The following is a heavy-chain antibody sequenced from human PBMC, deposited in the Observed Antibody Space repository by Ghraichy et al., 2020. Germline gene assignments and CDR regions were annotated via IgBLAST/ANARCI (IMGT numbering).Heavy chain of an antibody. CDR3: TGSITMVQGADLYYYYYMDV. CDR1: GFTFSGSA. D-gene: IGHD3-10*01. Sequence: GGSLRLSCAASGFTFSGSAMHWVRQASGKGLEWVGRIRSKANSYATAYAASVKGRFTISRDDSKNTAYLQMNSLKTEDTAVYYCTGSITMVQGADLYYYYYMDVWGKGTTVTVSS. V-gene: IGHV3-73*01. CDR2: IRSKANSYAT. J-gene: IGHJ6*03.